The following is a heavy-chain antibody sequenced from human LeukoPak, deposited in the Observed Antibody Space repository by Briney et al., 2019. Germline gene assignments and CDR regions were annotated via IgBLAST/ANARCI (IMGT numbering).Heavy chain of an antibody. CDR3: ARTPTTVVTYYFDY. CDR1: GYSISSGYY. J-gene: IGHJ4*02. CDR2: IYHSGST. Sequence: SETLSLTCAVSGYSISSGYYWGWIRQPPRKGLEWIGSIYHSGSTYYNPSLKSRVTISVDTSKNQFSLKLSSVTAADTAVYYCARTPTTVVTYYFDYWGQGTLVTVSS. D-gene: IGHD4-23*01. V-gene: IGHV4-38-2*01.